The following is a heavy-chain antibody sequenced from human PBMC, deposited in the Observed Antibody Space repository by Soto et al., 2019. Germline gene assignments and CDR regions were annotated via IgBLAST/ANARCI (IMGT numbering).Heavy chain of an antibody. CDR3: ATGGNYYESSALAY. V-gene: IGHV1-2*02. J-gene: IGHJ4*02. CDR1: GYTFTDYY. D-gene: IGHD3-22*01. Sequence: ASVKVSCKASGYTFTDYYMHWVRQAPGQGLEWMGWINPNSGGTNYAQKFQGRVTMTRDTSVTTAYMELSRLTSDDTAVYYCATGGNYYESSALAYWGQGTLVTVSS. CDR2: INPNSGGT.